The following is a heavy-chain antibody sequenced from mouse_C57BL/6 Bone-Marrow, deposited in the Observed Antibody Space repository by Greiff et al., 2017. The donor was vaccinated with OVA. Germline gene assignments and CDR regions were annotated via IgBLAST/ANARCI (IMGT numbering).Heavy chain of an antibody. CDR1: GFSLTSYG. D-gene: IGHD2-4*01. J-gene: IGHJ3*01. Sequence: QLVESGPGLVQPSQSLSLTCTVSGFSLTSYGVHWVRQSPGKGLEWLGVIWRGGSTDYNAAFMSRLSITKDNSKSQVFFKMNSLQADDTAIYYCAKNGGLYYDYPWFAYWGQGTLVTVSA. CDR3: AKNGGLYYDYPWFAY. CDR2: IWRGGST. V-gene: IGHV2-5*01.